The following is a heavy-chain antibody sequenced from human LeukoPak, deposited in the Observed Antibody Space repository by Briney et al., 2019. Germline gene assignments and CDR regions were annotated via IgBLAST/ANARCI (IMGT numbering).Heavy chain of an antibody. J-gene: IGHJ4*02. CDR1: GFTFSRYW. CDR3: ARSLGNWDDY. Sequence: GGSLRLSCAAPGFTFSRYWMHWVRLAPEKGLVWVSRISGDGSSTTYAHSVKGRFTISRDNAKNTLYLQMNSLRAEDTAVYYCARSLGNWDDYWGQGTLVTVSS. V-gene: IGHV3-74*01. CDR2: ISGDGSST. D-gene: IGHD1-26*01.